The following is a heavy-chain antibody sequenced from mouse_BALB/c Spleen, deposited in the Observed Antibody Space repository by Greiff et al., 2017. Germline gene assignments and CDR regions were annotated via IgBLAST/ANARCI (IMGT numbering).Heavy chain of an antibody. CDR3: SRCDYDAMDY. CDR2: ISYSGST. Sequence: EVKLMESGPSLVKPSQTLSLTCSVTGDSITSGYWNWIRKFPGNKLEYMGYISYSGSTYYNPSLKSRISITRDTSKNQYYLQLNSVTTEDTATYYCSRCDYDAMDYWGQGTSVTVSS. CDR1: GDSITSGY. J-gene: IGHJ4*01. V-gene: IGHV3-8*02.